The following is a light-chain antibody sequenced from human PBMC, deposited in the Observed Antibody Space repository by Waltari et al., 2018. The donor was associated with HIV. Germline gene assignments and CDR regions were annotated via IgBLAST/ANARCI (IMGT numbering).Light chain of an antibody. Sequence: QSALTQPASVSGSPGQSITPSCTGPTSDFGDSASVSWFPQFPTKAPPLLIYDVTRRPTGVSNCFSGSKSGDTASLIISGLLPEDEADYYCCSHSTTGSLVFGGGTKLTVL. V-gene: IGLV2-14*03. CDR2: DVT. CDR3: CSHSTTGSLV. J-gene: IGLJ2*01. CDR1: TSDFGDSAS.